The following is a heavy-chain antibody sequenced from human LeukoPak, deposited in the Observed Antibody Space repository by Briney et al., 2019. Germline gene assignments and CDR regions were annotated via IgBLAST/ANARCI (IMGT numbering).Heavy chain of an antibody. Sequence: ASVKVSCKASGYTFTSYGISWVRQAPGQGLEWMGWISAYNGNTNYAQKLQGRVTMTTDTSTSTAYMELRSLRSDDTAVYYCARPSGGYCDWLVIDYWGQGTLVTVSS. CDR1: GYTFTSYG. D-gene: IGHD3-9*01. V-gene: IGHV1-18*01. CDR2: ISAYNGNT. CDR3: ARPSGGYCDWLVIDY. J-gene: IGHJ4*02.